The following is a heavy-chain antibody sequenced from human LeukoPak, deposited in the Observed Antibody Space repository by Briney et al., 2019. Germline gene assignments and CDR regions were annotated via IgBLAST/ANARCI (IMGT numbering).Heavy chain of an antibody. J-gene: IGHJ5*02. D-gene: IGHD6-13*01. CDR1: GDSVSSSSAA. CDR2: TYYRTRWYN. V-gene: IGHV6-1*01. CDR3: ARDFPSTSWYAMNWFDH. Sequence: SQTLSLTCAISGDSVSSSSAAWNWIRQSPSRGLEWLGRTYYRTRWYNDYAVSMKSRITINPDTSKNQFSLQLNSLTPEDTAVYYCARDFPSTSWYAMNWFDHWGQGTLVTVSS.